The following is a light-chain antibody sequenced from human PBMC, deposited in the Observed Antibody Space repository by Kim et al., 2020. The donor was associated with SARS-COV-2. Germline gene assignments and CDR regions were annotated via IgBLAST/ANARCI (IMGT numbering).Light chain of an antibody. CDR3: QQYGDSPWT. CDR1: QGITGSY. J-gene: IGKJ1*01. Sequence: SPRDRATLSCRASQGITGSYLAWYQQKPGQAPRLLIYGASNRATGIPDRFSGSGSGTDFTLIINRLEPVDFAVYYCQQYGDSPWTFGQGTKVDIK. CDR2: GAS. V-gene: IGKV3-20*01.